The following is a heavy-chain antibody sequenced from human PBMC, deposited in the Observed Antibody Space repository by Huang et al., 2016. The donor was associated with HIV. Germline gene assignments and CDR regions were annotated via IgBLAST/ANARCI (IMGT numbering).Heavy chain of an antibody. CDR2: IDWDDDK. Sequence: QVTLRESGPALVKPTQTLTLTCTFSGFSLNTDGMCVSWIRQSPGKALEWLARIDWDDDKYYNTSRKTMLAISRDSSKHQVVLTMANMDSVDTATYYCAREILTTYFYYYMDVWGTGTTVTVSS. CDR1: GFSLNTDGMC. D-gene: IGHD4-4*01. J-gene: IGHJ6*03. V-gene: IGHV2-70*13. CDR3: AREILTTYFYYYMDV.